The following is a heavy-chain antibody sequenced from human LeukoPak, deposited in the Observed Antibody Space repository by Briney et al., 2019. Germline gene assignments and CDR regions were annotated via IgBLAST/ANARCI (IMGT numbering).Heavy chain of an antibody. V-gene: IGHV4-59*08. CDR3: ARGGTRGAIDY. D-gene: IGHD6-25*01. Sequence: SETLSLTCTVSGGSISSYYWSWIRQPPGKGLEWIGYIYYSGSTNYNPSLKSRVTISVDTSKNQFSLKLSSVTAADTAVYYCARGGTRGAIDYWGQGTLVTVSS. J-gene: IGHJ4*02. CDR2: IYYSGST. CDR1: GGSISSYY.